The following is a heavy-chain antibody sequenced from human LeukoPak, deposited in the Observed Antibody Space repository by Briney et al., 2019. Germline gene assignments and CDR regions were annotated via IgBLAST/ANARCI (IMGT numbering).Heavy chain of an antibody. CDR3: ARDPLGNSAYYYYMDV. J-gene: IGHJ6*03. D-gene: IGHD4-23*01. Sequence: PGGSLRLSCAASGFTFSSYSVNWVRQAPGKGLEWVSAISSTSSHIYYADSVKGRFTISRDNAKNSLYLQMNSLRAEDTAVYYCARDPLGNSAYYYYMDVWGKGTTVTVSS. CDR2: ISSTSSHI. CDR1: GFTFSSYS. V-gene: IGHV3-21*06.